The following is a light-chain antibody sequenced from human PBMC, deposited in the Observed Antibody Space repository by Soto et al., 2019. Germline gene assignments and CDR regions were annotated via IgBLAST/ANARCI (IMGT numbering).Light chain of an antibody. CDR2: EVS. V-gene: IGLV2-14*01. CDR1: SRDVGGYNY. Sequence: QSVLTQPASVSGSPGQSITISCTGTSRDVGGYNYVSWYQQHPGKAPKLMIYEVSNRPSGVSNRFSGSKSGNTASLTISGLQSDDEADYYCSSYTSTTTVVFXGGTQRTV. J-gene: IGLJ2*01. CDR3: SSYTSTTTVV.